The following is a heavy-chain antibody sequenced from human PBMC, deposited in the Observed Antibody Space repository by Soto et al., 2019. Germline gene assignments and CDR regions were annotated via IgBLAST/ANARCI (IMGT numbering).Heavy chain of an antibody. D-gene: IGHD5-12*01. CDR1: GGSFSGYY. Sequence: QVQLQQWGAGLLKPSETLSLTCAVYGGSFSGYYWSWIRQPPGKGLEWIGEINHSGSTNYNPSLKSRVTIKVDTSKNQFSLKLSSVTAADTAVYYCSSTANKYSGYDPSNYFDYWGQGNLVTVSS. CDR2: INHSGST. J-gene: IGHJ4*02. V-gene: IGHV4-34*01. CDR3: SSTANKYSGYDPSNYFDY.